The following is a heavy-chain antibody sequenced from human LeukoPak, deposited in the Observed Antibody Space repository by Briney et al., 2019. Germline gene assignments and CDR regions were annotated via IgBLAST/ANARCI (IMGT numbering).Heavy chain of an antibody. V-gene: IGHV4-31*03. CDR1: GGSISSGGYY. Sequence: SETLSLTCTVSGGSISSGGYYWSWIRRHPGKGLEWIGYIYYSGSTYYNPSLKSRVTISVDTSKNQFSLKLSSVTAADTAVYYCARGSVHYYFDYWGQGTLVTVSS. J-gene: IGHJ4*02. CDR3: ARGSVHYYFDY. CDR2: IYYSGST.